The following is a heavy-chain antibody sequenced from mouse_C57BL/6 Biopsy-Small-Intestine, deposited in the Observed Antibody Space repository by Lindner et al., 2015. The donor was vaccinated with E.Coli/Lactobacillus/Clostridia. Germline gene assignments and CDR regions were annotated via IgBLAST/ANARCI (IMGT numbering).Heavy chain of an antibody. J-gene: IGHJ4*01. CDR1: GYTFTSYY. CDR2: INPSGGST. D-gene: IGHD1-1*02. CDR3: ARSLGYCSGGGCYSFEY. V-gene: IGHV1-53*01. Sequence: SVKVSCKASGYTFTSYYIHWVRQAPGQGLEWTGIINPSGGSTSYAQRFQGRVTMTRDTSTTTVYMELSSLRSEDTAVYYCARSLGYCSGGGCYSFEYWGQGTLVTVSS.